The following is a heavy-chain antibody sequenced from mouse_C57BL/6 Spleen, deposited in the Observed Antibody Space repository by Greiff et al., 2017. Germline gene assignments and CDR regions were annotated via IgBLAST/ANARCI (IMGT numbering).Heavy chain of an antibody. J-gene: IGHJ4*01. CDR2: ISSGSSTI. V-gene: IGHV5-17*01. CDR3: AKTWTFYAMDY. Sequence: DVMLVESGGGLVKPGGSLKLSCAASGFTFSDYGMHWVRQAPEKGLEWVAYISSGSSTIYYAATVKGRFTISRDNAKNTLFLQMTSLRSEDTAMYYCAKTWTFYAMDYWGQGTSVTVSS. CDR1: GFTFSDYG.